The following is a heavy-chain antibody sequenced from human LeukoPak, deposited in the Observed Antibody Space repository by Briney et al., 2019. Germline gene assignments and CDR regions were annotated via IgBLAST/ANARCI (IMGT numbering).Heavy chain of an antibody. CDR3: ARDYTSFIVGNMLLD. V-gene: IGHV3-33*01. CDR2: IWHDGSTK. Sequence: PGTSLRLSCAASGFTFSNFGMHWVRQAPGKGLEWVAVIWHDGSTKYYGDSVKGRFTISRDNSKNTLSLQMNSLRAEDPAVYYCARDYTSFIVGNMLLDWGQGTLVTVSS. CDR1: GFTFSNFG. J-gene: IGHJ4*02. D-gene: IGHD2-21*01.